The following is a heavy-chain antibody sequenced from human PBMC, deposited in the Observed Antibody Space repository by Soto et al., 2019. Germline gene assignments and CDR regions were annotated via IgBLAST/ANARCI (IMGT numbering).Heavy chain of an antibody. CDR1: GGSINSGDYY. CDR3: DRLDYYHRQFDY. Sequence: QVQLQESGPGLVKPSQTLSLTCTVSGGSINSGDYYWGWIRQPPGRGLEWIGYIYYSGGTYYNPSLKSRLTISVNTSKNRFSLRLSSVTAADTAVYYCDRLDYYHRQFDYWGQGTLVTVSS. J-gene: IGHJ4*02. V-gene: IGHV4-30-4*01. CDR2: IYYSGGT. D-gene: IGHD3-22*01.